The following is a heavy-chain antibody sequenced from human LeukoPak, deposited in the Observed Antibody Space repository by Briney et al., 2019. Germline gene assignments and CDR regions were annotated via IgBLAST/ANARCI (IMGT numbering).Heavy chain of an antibody. CDR3: ARGTTEGDY. D-gene: IGHD4-17*01. Sequence: SVKVSCKASGGTFSSYAISWVRQAPGQGLEWMGGIIPIFGTSNYAQKFQGRVTLTADKSTSTAYMELSSLRSEDTAVYYCARGTTEGDYWGQGTLVTISS. J-gene: IGHJ4*02. CDR2: IIPIFGTS. CDR1: GGTFSSYA. V-gene: IGHV1-69*06.